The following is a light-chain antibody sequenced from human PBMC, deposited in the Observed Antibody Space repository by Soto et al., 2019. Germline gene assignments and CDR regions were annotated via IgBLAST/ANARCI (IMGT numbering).Light chain of an antibody. J-gene: IGKJ1*01. V-gene: IGKV3-20*01. CDR3: QQYGSSPRT. CDR2: GAS. CDR1: QRISNSY. Sequence: EIVLTQSPGTLSLSPGERATLSCRASQRISNSYLAWYQQKPGQAPRLLIYGASSRATGIPERFSGSGSVTDFTLTINRLEPEDFAVYFCQQYGSSPRTFGQGTKVEIK.